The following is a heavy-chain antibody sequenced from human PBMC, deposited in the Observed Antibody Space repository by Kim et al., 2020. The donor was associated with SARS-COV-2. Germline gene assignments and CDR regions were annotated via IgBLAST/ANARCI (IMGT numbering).Heavy chain of an antibody. J-gene: IGHJ3*02. CDR3: ARESPSQRGVYSGYVHDAFDI. Sequence: GGSLRLSCAASGFTFSSYSMNWVRQAPGKGLEWVSSISSSSSYIYYADSVKGRFTISRDNAKNSLYLQMNSLRAEDTAVYYCARESPSQRGVYSGYVHDAFDIWGQGTMVTVSS. CDR1: GFTFSSYS. D-gene: IGHD5-12*01. CDR2: ISSSSSYI. V-gene: IGHV3-21*01.